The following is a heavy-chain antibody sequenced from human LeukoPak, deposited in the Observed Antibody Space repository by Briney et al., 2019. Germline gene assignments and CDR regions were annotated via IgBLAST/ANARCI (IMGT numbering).Heavy chain of an antibody. J-gene: IGHJ5*02. Sequence: ASVKVSCKASGGTFSSYAISWVRQAPGQGLEWMGGIIPIFGTANYAQKFQGRVTITTDESTSTAYMELSSLRSEDTAVYYCARVPDYDFWSGPPGFDPWGQGTLVTVSS. CDR1: GGTFSSYA. D-gene: IGHD3-3*01. CDR3: ARVPDYDFWSGPPGFDP. V-gene: IGHV1-69*05. CDR2: IIPIFGTA.